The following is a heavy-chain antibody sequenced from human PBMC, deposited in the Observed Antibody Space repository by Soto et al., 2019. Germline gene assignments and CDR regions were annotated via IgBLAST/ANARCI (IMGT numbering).Heavy chain of an antibody. V-gene: IGHV1-18*01. Sequence: QVKLVQSGAEVKKPGASVKVSCKASGYTFTSYAISWVRQAPGQGLEWMGWLSSDNGNTNYAQNLLGRVTMTTDTSTSTAYMELRSLRSEDTAVYYCARDSPPIASWGQGTLVTVSS. J-gene: IGHJ5*02. CDR2: LSSDNGNT. CDR3: ARDSPPIAS. D-gene: IGHD3-3*02. CDR1: GYTFTSYA.